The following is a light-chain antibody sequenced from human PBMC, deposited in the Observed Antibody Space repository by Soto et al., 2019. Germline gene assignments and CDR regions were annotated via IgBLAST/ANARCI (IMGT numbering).Light chain of an antibody. V-gene: IGKV3-11*01. CDR2: DTS. J-gene: IGKJ1*01. Sequence: EIVLTQSPATLSLSPGERATLSCRASPSVSSYLAWYQQKAGQAPRLLIYDTSNRATGIPARFSGSGSGTDFTLTISSLEPEDFGVYYGQQRSNWPWTFGQGTKVEIK. CDR3: QQRSNWPWT. CDR1: PSVSSY.